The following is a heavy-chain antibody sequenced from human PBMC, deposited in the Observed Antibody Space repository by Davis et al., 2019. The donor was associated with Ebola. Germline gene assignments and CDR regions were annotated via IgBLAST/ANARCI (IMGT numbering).Heavy chain of an antibody. CDR3: AKFYYGLYYGMEV. D-gene: IGHD1-26*01. V-gene: IGHV3-23*01. CDR1: GFTFSSYA. J-gene: IGHJ6*02. Sequence: GGSLRLSCAASGFTFSSYAMSWVCHAPGKGLEWVSAISGSGGSTYYADSVKGRFTISRDNSKNTLYLQMNSLRAEDTAVYYCAKFYYGLYYGMEVWGQGTTVTVSS. CDR2: ISGSGGST.